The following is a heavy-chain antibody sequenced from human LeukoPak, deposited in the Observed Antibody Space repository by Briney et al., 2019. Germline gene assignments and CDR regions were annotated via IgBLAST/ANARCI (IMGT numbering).Heavy chain of an antibody. CDR3: AKEASRAPRVPLLPFDP. D-gene: IGHD2-21*01. J-gene: IGHJ5*02. CDR2: LYHSGTT. CDR1: HSFISSGYY. V-gene: IGHV4-38-2*02. Sequence: SYIKTFSWSVGHSFISSGYYWGWLRHSPGQELEWIGSLYHSGTTYCNSLLKPRVTISVELFKNQYSLNLSLLTAADTSVYSFAKEASRAPRVPLLPFDPTGQGALVIVSS.